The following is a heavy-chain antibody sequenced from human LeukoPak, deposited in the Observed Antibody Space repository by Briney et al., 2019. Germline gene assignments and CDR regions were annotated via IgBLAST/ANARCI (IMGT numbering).Heavy chain of an antibody. CDR2: IYTSGST. Sequence: KASETLSLTCTVSGGSISSYYWSWIRQPAGKELEWIGRIYTSGSTNYNPSLKSRVTMSVDTSKNQFSLKLSSVTAADTAVYYCARDLGVWFGAPGGMDVWGQGTTVTVSS. D-gene: IGHD3-10*01. V-gene: IGHV4-4*07. CDR3: ARDLGVWFGAPGGMDV. CDR1: GGSISSYY. J-gene: IGHJ6*02.